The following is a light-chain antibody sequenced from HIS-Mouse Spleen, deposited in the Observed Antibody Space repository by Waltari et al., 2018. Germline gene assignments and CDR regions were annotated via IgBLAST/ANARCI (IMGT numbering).Light chain of an antibody. V-gene: IGKV3-11*01. CDR3: QQRSNWPSMYT. Sequence: EIVLTQSPATLSLSPGERATLSCRASQRVISSLAWYQQKPGQAPRLLIYDASNRATGIPARFSGSGSGTDFTLTISSLEPEDFAVYYCQQRSNWPSMYTFGQGTKLEIK. J-gene: IGKJ2*01. CDR1: QRVISS. CDR2: DAS.